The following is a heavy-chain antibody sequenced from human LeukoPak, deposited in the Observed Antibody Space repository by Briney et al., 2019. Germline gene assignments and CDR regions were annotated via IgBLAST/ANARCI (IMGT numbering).Heavy chain of an antibody. V-gene: IGHV3-20*04. CDR2: INWNGGST. CDR1: GFTFDDHG. D-gene: IGHD1-26*01. Sequence: GGSLRLSCVASGFTFDDHGMSWVRQAPGKGLEWVSGINWNGGSTGYADSVKGRFTISRDNAKNSLYLQMNSLRAEDTALYYCASDGYSGSSHWGLGTLVIVSS. CDR3: ASDGYSGSSH. J-gene: IGHJ4*02.